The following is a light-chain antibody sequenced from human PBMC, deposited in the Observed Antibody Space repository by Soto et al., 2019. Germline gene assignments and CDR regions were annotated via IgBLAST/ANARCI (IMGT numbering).Light chain of an antibody. CDR1: EDIRTS. Sequence: DIQMTQSPSSLSASVGARVSITCQASEDIRTSLSWFQHKPGRAPKLLIYGASHLETGVPSRFRGSGSGTDFTLTISSLQPEDTATYYCQHYNNLPPFTFGPGTMVDIK. J-gene: IGKJ3*01. CDR2: GAS. V-gene: IGKV1-33*01. CDR3: QHYNNLPPFT.